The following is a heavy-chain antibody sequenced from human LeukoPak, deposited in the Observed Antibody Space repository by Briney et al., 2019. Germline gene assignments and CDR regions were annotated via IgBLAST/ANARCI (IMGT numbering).Heavy chain of an antibody. CDR3: ARGPGPYCSSTSCFFDY. Sequence: SETLSLTCAVYGGSFGGYYWSWIRQPPGKGLEWIGEINHSGSTNYNPSLKSRVTISVDTSKNQFSLKLSSVTAADTAVYYCARGPGPYCSSTSCFFDYWGQGTLVTVSS. V-gene: IGHV4-34*01. CDR1: GGSFGGYY. J-gene: IGHJ4*02. D-gene: IGHD2-2*01. CDR2: INHSGST.